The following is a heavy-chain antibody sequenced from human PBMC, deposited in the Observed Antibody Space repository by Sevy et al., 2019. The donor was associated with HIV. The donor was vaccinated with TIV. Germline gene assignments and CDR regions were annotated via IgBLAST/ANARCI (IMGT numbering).Heavy chain of an antibody. Sequence: GGSLRLSCAASGFTFSSYAMSWVRQAPGKGLEWVSAISGSGGSTYYADSVKGRFTISRDNSKNTLYLQMNSLRAEDTAVYYCAKFRNLWFGELGNPLDYWGQGTLVTISS. D-gene: IGHD3-10*01. J-gene: IGHJ4*02. CDR3: AKFRNLWFGELGNPLDY. CDR1: GFTFSSYA. CDR2: ISGSGGST. V-gene: IGHV3-23*01.